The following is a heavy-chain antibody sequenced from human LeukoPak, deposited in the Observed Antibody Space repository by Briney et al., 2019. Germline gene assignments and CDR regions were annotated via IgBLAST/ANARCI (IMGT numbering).Heavy chain of an antibody. CDR3: AREGIVVVPAAMVNWFDP. CDR2: ISSSSSTI. V-gene: IGHV3-48*01. Sequence: GGSLRLSCAASGFTFSSYSMNWVRQAPGKGLEWVSYISSSSSTIYYADSVKGRFTISRDNAKNSLYLEMNSLRAEDTAVYYCAREGIVVVPAAMVNWFDPWGKGTLVTVSS. J-gene: IGHJ5*02. D-gene: IGHD2-2*01. CDR1: GFTFSSYS.